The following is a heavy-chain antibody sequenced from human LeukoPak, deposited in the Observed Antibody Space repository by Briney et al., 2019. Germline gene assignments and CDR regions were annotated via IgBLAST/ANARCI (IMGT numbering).Heavy chain of an antibody. V-gene: IGHV4-39*07. CDR3: ARGRREYSYGSYWYYYYGMDV. D-gene: IGHD5-18*01. J-gene: IGHJ6*02. Sequence: PSETLSLTCTVSGGSISSSSYYWSWIRQPPGKGLEWIGEINHSGSTNYNPSLKSRVTISVDTSKNQFSLKLSSVTAADTAVYYCARGRREYSYGSYWYYYYGMDVWGQGTTVTVSS. CDR1: GGSISSSSYY. CDR2: INHSGST.